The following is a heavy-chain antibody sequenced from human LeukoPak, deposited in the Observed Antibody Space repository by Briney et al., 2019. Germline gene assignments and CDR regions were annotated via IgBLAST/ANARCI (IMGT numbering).Heavy chain of an antibody. CDR3: ASLGDGYNRNWYFDL. J-gene: IGHJ2*01. Sequence: GGSLRLSCEVSGFIFSSYWMSWVRQAPGKGLEWVGNIKQDGSEKYYVDSVKGRFTISRDNAKNSLYLQMNSLRAEDTAVYYCASLGDGYNRNWYFDLWGRGTLVTVSS. D-gene: IGHD5-24*01. CDR2: IKQDGSEK. V-gene: IGHV3-7*01. CDR1: GFIFSSYW.